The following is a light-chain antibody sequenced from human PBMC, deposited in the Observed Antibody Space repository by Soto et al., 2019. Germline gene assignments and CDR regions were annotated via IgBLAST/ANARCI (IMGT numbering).Light chain of an antibody. CDR1: MRDVGAYNL. Sequence: QSALTQPASVSGSAGQSITISCSGTMRDVGAYNLVSWYQQHPGTAPKLIIYDNNKRPSGIPDRFSGSKSGTSGTLDITGLQTGDEADYYCATWDGSLPGEVFGGGTKLTVL. J-gene: IGLJ2*01. V-gene: IGLV1-51*01. CDR2: DNN. CDR3: ATWDGSLPGEV.